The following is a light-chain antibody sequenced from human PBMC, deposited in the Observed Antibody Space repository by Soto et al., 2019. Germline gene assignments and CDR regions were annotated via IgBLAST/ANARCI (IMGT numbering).Light chain of an antibody. CDR2: RAS. Sequence: EILMTQSPATLSVSPGERATLSCTASHYVYSNVAWFQQRPGQAPRLLIYRASTRATGTPARLSGSGSGTEFTLTITSLQSEDSPLYYCQQYHNLWTFGQGTKVDIK. CDR3: QQYHNLWT. V-gene: IGKV3-15*01. J-gene: IGKJ1*01. CDR1: HYVYSN.